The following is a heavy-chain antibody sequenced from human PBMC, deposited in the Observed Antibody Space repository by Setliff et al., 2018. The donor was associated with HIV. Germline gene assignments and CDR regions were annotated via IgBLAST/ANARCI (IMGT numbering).Heavy chain of an antibody. J-gene: IGHJ4*01. V-gene: IGHV1-69*10. CDR1: GGTFSSYA. D-gene: IGHD3-10*01. Sequence: SVKVSCKASGGTFSSYAISWVRQAPGQGLQWVGGIIPFLNLTHYAQQFQGTVTITADKSTSTAYMEVASLKSEDTAVYFCVRGALLAAFDFDHWGHGTLVTVSS. CDR3: VRGALLAAFDFDH. CDR2: IIPFLNLT.